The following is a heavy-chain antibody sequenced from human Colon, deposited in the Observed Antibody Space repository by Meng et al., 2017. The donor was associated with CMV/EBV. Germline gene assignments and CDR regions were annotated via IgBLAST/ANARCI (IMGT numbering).Heavy chain of an antibody. CDR3: ARSLFDSNDPFDY. D-gene: IGHD3-22*01. CDR1: GFNLNTYS. J-gene: IGHJ4*02. Sequence: GESLKISCAASGFNLNTYSMNWVRQAPGKGLEWVAYISNTGSAKHYADSLRGRFTVSRDNAKNSLYLQMSSLRGDDTAVYYCARSLFDSNDPFDYWGQGTVVTVSS. CDR2: ISNTGSAK. V-gene: IGHV3-48*04.